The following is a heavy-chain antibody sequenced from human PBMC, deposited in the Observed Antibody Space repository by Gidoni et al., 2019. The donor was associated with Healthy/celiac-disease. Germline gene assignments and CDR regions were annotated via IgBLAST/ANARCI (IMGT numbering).Heavy chain of an antibody. CDR3: ARGPRAGQQLVPVPANLNDAFDI. D-gene: IGHD6-13*01. CDR2: IYHSGST. J-gene: IGHJ3*02. Sequence: QVQLQESGPGLVQPSGTLSLTCAVSGCSISSSNWWSWVRQPPGKGLEWIGEIYHSGSTNYNPSLKSRVTISVDKSKNQFSLKLSSVTAADTAVYYCARGPRAGQQLVPVPANLNDAFDIWGQGTMVTVSS. CDR1: GCSISSSNW. V-gene: IGHV4-4*02.